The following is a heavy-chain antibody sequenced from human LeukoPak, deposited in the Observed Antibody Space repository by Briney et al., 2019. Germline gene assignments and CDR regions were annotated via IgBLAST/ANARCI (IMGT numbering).Heavy chain of an antibody. Sequence: GESLKISCKGSGYSFTNYWIGWVRQMPGKGLEWMGIIYPGDSESRYSPSFQGQVTISADKSINTAYLQWSSLKASDTAMYYCARCLHGDGYTPGDYWGQGTLVTVSS. V-gene: IGHV5-51*01. CDR1: GYSFTNYW. D-gene: IGHD5-24*01. CDR2: IYPGDSES. CDR3: ARCLHGDGYTPGDY. J-gene: IGHJ4*02.